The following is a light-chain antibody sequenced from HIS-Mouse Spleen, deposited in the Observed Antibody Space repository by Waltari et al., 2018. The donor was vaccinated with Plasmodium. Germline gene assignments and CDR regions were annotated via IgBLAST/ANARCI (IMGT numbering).Light chain of an antibody. CDR2: DVS. CDR1: SSDVGGYKY. J-gene: IGLJ2*01. Sequence: QSALTQPRSVSGSPGQSGTISCTGTSSDVGGYKYVSWYQQHPGKAPKLIIDDVSNRPSGVPDRFSGSKSGNTASLTISGLQAEDEADYYCCSYAGSYTLVFGGGTKLTVL. V-gene: IGLV2-11*01. CDR3: CSYAGSYTLV.